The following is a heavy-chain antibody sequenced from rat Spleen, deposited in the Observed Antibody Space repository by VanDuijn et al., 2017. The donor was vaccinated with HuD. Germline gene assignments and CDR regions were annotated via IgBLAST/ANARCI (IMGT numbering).Heavy chain of an antibody. J-gene: IGHJ3*01. CDR1: GFTFSNYG. CDR3: TAHGNRISRFAY. D-gene: IGHD2-7*01. Sequence: LVQPGRSLKLSCAASGFTFSNYGMHWIRQAPTKGLEWVASVSPTGGSTYYRDSVKGRFTFSRDNAKSTLYLQMDSLRSEDTATYYCTAHGNRISRFAYWGQGTLVTVSS. CDR2: VSPTGGST. V-gene: IGHV5-19*01.